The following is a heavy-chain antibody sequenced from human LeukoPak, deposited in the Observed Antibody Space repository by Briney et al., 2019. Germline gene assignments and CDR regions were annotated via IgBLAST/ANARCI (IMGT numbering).Heavy chain of an antibody. V-gene: IGHV3-7*01. CDR1: GFTFSTYG. J-gene: IGHJ4*02. CDR3: ARGVAARPRVFDY. CDR2: IKQDGSEK. D-gene: IGHD6-6*01. Sequence: GGSLRLSCAASGFTFSTYGIHWVRQAPGKGLEWVANIKQDGSEKHYVDSVKGRFTISRDNAKNSLYLQMNSLRAEDTAVYYCARGVAARPRVFDYWGQGTLVTVSS.